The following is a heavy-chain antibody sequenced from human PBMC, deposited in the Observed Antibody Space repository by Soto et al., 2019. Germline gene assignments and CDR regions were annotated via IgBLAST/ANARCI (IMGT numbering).Heavy chain of an antibody. Sequence: ASVKVSCKASGYTFTSYGINWVRQATGQGLEWMGWMNPNSGNTGYAQKFQGRVTMTRNTSISTAYMELSSLRSEDTAVYYCARGHCSGGSCYWGNYYYMDVWGKGTTVTVSS. D-gene: IGHD2-15*01. J-gene: IGHJ6*03. CDR1: GYTFTSYG. CDR3: ARGHCSGGSCYWGNYYYMDV. V-gene: IGHV1-8*01. CDR2: MNPNSGNT.